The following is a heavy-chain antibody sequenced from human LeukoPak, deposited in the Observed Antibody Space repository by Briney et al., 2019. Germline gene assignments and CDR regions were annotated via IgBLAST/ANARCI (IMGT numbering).Heavy chain of an antibody. CDR3: ATETWYFAS. D-gene: IGHD1-14*01. CDR2: VDPKSGGT. J-gene: IGHJ4*02. V-gene: IGHV1-2*02. Sequence: ASVKVSCKTSGYTLTDHHMHWVRQAPGQGLEWMGRVDPKSGGTIYAQNFQGRVAMTSDTSTSTAHMEVSSLKSDDTAVYDCATETWYFASWGQGTLVTVSS. CDR1: GYTLTDHH.